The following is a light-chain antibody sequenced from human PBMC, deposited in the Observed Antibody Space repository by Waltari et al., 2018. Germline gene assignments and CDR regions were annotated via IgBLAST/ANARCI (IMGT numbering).Light chain of an antibody. V-gene: IGLV2-14*01. CDR3: TLKRGSNTVV. CDR2: DVT. Sequence: QSALTQPASVSGSPGQSITISCTGASSDIGFYNYVCWYQQHPGKAPKLIIYDVTNRPSGVSTRFSGSKSGTTASLTISGLRAEDEAEYYCTLKRGSNTVVFGGGTKLTVL. J-gene: IGLJ2*01. CDR1: SSDIGFYNY.